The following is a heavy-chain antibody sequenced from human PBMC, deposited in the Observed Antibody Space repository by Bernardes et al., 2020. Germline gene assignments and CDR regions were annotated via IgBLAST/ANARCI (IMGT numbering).Heavy chain of an antibody. J-gene: IGHJ4*02. CDR2: ISSSSSYI. V-gene: IGHV3-21*01. CDR1: GFTFSSYT. D-gene: IGHD6-25*01. Sequence: GGSLCLSCAASGFTFSSYTLNWVRQAPGPGLEWVSTISSSSSYISYANSVKGRFTISRDNAKNSLYLQINSLRAEDTAVYYCARSGYWGQGTLVTVS. CDR3: ARSGY.